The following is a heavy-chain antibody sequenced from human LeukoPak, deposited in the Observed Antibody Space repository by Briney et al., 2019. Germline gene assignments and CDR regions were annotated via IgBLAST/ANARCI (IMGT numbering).Heavy chain of an antibody. V-gene: IGHV3-23*01. CDR3: AKVSRVGYYDFWSGYSRVFDP. D-gene: IGHD3-3*01. CDR1: GFTFSSYA. CDR2: ISGSGGST. J-gene: IGHJ5*02. Sequence: GGSLRLSCAASGFTFSSYAMSWARQAPGKGLEWVLAISGSGGSTYYADSVKGRFTISRDNSKNTLYLQMNSLRAEDTAVYYCAKVSRVGYYDFWSGYSRVFDPWGQGTLVTVSS.